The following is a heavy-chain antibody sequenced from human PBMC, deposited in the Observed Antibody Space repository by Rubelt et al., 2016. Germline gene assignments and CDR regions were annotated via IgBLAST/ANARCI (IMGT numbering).Heavy chain of an antibody. V-gene: IGHV3-74*01. CDR2: INNDGSSI. Sequence: VESGGGLVQPGGSLRLSCAAFGFTFRNYWMHWVRQVPGKGLVWVSRINNDGSSISYVDSVKGRFTMSRDNAKNTLYLQMNSLRAEETAIYYCARDFRSNNGIYYSDYWGQGTLVTVSS. CDR3: ARDFRSNNGIYYSDY. CDR1: GFTFRNYW. D-gene: IGHD3-22*01. J-gene: IGHJ4*02.